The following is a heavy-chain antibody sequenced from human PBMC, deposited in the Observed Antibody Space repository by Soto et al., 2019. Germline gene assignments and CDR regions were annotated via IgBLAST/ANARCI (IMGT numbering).Heavy chain of an antibody. CDR1: GFPLDNRKMG. Sequence: GPTLVNPTETLTLTCTVSGFPLDNRKMGVGWIRHPPGKAPEWLAHIFSNDERSYSTSLKTRLSISKDTSKGQVFLTMTNVDPVDTARYYCARIYLDRGYCTGTSCGPYALRNHFDSWGQGTLVTVSS. D-gene: IGHD2-8*02. J-gene: IGHJ5*01. CDR3: ARIYLDRGYCTGTSCGPYALRNHFDS. V-gene: IGHV2-26*01. CDR2: IFSNDER.